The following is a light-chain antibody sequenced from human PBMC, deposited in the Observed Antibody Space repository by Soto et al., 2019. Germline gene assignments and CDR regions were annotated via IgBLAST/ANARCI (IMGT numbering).Light chain of an antibody. CDR1: SSDVGGYNF. J-gene: IGLJ1*01. V-gene: IGLV2-8*01. CDR2: DVN. CDR3: SSYAGNNDYV. Sequence: QSALTQPPSASGSLGQSVTISCTGTSSDVGGYNFVSWYQQHPGKAPKVMIYDVNKRPSGVPDRFSGSKSGNTASLTVYGLQAEDEADYYCSSYAGNNDYVFGTGTKLTVL.